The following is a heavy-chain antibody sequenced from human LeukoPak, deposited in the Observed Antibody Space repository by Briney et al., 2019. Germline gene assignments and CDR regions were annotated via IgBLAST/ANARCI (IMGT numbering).Heavy chain of an antibody. CDR2: INPSGGST. J-gene: IGHJ5*02. CDR3: AREEPGGWFDP. CDR1: GYTFTSYY. D-gene: IGHD1-14*01. Sequence: ASVKVSCKASGYTFTSYYMHWVRQAPGQGLEWMGIINPSGGSTSYAQKFQGRVPMTRDTSTSTVYMELSSLRSEDTAVYYCAREEPGGWFDPWGQGTLVTVSS. V-gene: IGHV1-46*01.